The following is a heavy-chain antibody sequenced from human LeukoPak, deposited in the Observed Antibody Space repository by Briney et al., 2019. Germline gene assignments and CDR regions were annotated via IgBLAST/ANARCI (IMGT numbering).Heavy chain of an antibody. V-gene: IGHV3-30*18. Sequence: PGGSLRLSCTASKFTFSHYGMQWVRQAPGKGLEWVAVISSDGGTKIYADSVKGRFTLSRDNSINTLDLQMNSLRAEDTAVHYCAKEFHSRGYGANFDYWGQGTLVTVSS. J-gene: IGHJ4*02. D-gene: IGHD3-10*01. CDR3: AKEFHSRGYGANFDY. CDR1: KFTFSHYG. CDR2: ISSDGGTK.